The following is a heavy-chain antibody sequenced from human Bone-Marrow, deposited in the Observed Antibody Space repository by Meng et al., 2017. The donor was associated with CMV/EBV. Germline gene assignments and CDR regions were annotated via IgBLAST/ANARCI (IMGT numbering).Heavy chain of an antibody. CDR1: GFTFSSYA. J-gene: IGHJ4*02. CDR2: ISGSGGST. D-gene: IGHD3-10*01. V-gene: IGHV3-23*01. Sequence: SGFTFSSYAMRWVRQAPGKGLEWVSAISGSGGSTYYADSVKGRFTISRDNSKNTLYLQMNSLRAEDTAVYYCAKRLSASGSYYFDCWGQGTLVTVSS. CDR3: AKRLSASGSYYFDC.